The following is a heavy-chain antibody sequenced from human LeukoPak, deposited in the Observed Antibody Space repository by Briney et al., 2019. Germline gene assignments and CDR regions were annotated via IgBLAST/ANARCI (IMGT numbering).Heavy chain of an antibody. CDR3: ARSKAHAPGDVGGGDAFDI. CDR1: GGSISSYY. V-gene: IGHV4-4*08. CDR2: IYTSGST. J-gene: IGHJ3*02. Sequence: PSETLSLTCTLSGGSISSYYWSWIRQSPGKGLEWIGYIYTSGSTNYNPSLKSRVTMSVDTSKNQFSLKLSSVTAADTAVYYCARSKAHAPGDVGGGDAFDIWGQGTMVTVSS. D-gene: IGHD7-27*01.